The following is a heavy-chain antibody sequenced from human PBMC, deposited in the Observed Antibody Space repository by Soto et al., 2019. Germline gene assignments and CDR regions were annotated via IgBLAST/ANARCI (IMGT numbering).Heavy chain of an antibody. Sequence: PGGSLRLSCAASGFTFSNAWRNWVRQAPGKGLEWVGRIKSKTDGGTTDYAAPVKGRFTISRDDSKNTLYLQMNSLKTEDTAVYYCTTQQITIFGVVIGPLAMDVWGQGTTVTVSS. J-gene: IGHJ6*02. CDR2: IKSKTDGGTT. CDR3: TTQQITIFGVVIGPLAMDV. CDR1: GFTFSNAW. V-gene: IGHV3-15*07. D-gene: IGHD3-3*01.